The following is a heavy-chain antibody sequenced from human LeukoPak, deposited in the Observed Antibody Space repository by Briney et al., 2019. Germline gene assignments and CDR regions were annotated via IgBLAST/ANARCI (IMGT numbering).Heavy chain of an antibody. CDR2: ISAYNGNT. V-gene: IGHV1-18*01. J-gene: IGHJ5*02. D-gene: IGHD2-2*01. CDR1: GYTFTSYG. CDR3: ARDGDIVVVPAASNWFDP. Sequence: ASVKVSCKASGYTFTSYGISWMRQAPGQGLEWMGWISAYNGNTNYAQKLQGRVTMTTDTSTSTAYMELRSLRSDDTAVYYCARDGDIVVVPAASNWFDPWGQGTLVTVSS.